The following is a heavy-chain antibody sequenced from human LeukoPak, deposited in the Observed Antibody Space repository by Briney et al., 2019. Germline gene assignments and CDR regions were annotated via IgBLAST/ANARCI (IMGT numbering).Heavy chain of an antibody. CDR2: IKQDGSEK. CDR3: ARFKPYYDFWSGYLVSDGPLGYTLDC. D-gene: IGHD3-3*01. Sequence: GGSLRLSCAASGFTFSSYWMSWVRQAPGKGLEWVANIKQDGSEKYYVDSVKGRFTISRDNAKNSLYLQMNSLRAEDTAVYYCARFKPYYDFWSGYLVSDGPLGYTLDCWGQGTLVTVSS. J-gene: IGHJ4*02. V-gene: IGHV3-7*01. CDR1: GFTFSSYW.